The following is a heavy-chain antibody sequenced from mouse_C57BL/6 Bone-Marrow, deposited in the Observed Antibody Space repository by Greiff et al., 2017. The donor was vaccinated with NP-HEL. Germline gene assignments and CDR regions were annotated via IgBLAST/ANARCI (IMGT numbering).Heavy chain of an antibody. D-gene: IGHD1-1*01. CDR3: ARDYGSSSYAMDY. Sequence: EVKVEESGPGLVKPSQTVFLTCTVTGISITTGNYRWSWIRQFPGNKLEWIGYIYYSGTITYNPSLTSRTTITRDTPKNQFFLEMNSLTAEDTATYYCARDYGSSSYAMDYWGQGTSVTVSS. V-gene: IGHV3-5*01. CDR1: GISITTGNYR. J-gene: IGHJ4*01. CDR2: IYYSGTI.